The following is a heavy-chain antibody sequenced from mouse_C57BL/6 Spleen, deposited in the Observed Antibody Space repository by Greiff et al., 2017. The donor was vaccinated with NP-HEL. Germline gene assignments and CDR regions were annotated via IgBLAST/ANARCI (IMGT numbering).Heavy chain of an antibody. Sequence: VQLQQSGPELVKPGASVKISCKASGYAFSSSWMNWVKQRPGKGLEWIGRIYPGDGDTNYNGKFKGKATLTADKASSAAYMQLSSLTSEDSAVYFCAREDVGGYFDYWGQGTTLTVSS. CDR2: IYPGDGDT. J-gene: IGHJ2*01. CDR1: GYAFSSSW. CDR3: AREDVGGYFDY. V-gene: IGHV1-82*01.